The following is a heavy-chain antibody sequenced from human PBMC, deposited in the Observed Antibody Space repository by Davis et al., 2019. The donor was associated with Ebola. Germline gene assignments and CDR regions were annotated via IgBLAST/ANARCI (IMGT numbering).Heavy chain of an antibody. CDR1: GGSISSYY. CDR3: ARNLHDFADYGMDV. D-gene: IGHD1-7*01. J-gene: IGHJ6*02. CDR2: ISYTGST. V-gene: IGHV4-59*01. Sequence: SETLSLTCTVSGGSISSYYWSWIRQPPGKGLEWIGYISYTGSTNFNPSLKSRVTISVDTSKNHFSLKLSSVTAADTAVYYCARNLHDFADYGMDVWGQGTTVTVSS.